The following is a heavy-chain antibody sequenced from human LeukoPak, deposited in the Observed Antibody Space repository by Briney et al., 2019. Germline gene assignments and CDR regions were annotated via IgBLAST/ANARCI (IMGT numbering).Heavy chain of an antibody. J-gene: IGHJ4*02. CDR1: GFTFSSYA. CDR2: ISYDGSNK. Sequence: GGSLRLSCAASGFTFSSYAMHWIRQAPGKGLEWVAVISYDGSNKYYADSVKGRFTISRDNSKNTLYLQMNSLRAVDTAVYYCARGSKWARSSVDYWGQGTLVTVSS. V-gene: IGHV3-30*04. CDR3: ARGSKWARSSVDY. D-gene: IGHD6-13*01.